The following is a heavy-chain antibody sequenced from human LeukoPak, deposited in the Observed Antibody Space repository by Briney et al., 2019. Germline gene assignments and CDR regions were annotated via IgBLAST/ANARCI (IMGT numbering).Heavy chain of an antibody. CDR3: ARDQYDTWSRRGNFDS. D-gene: IGHD3-3*01. CDR1: GFTFSTYA. CDR2: IKLDGSEK. V-gene: IGHV3-7*03. J-gene: IGHJ4*02. Sequence: PGVSLRLSCAASGFTFSTYAMSWVRQAPGKGLEWVANIKLDGSEKNYVDSVKGRFTISRDNTKNSLYLQMNSLRVEDTAVFYCARDQYDTWSRRGNFDSWGQGTLVIVSS.